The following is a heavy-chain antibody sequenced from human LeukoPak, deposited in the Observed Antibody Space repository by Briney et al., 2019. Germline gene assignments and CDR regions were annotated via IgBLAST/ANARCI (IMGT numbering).Heavy chain of an antibody. Sequence: GGSLRLSCAASGFTFSGSAMHWVRQASGKGLEWVGRIRSKASSYATAYAASVKGRFTISRDDSKNTAYLQMNSLKTEDTAVYYCTRPSDFWSGYYDYWGQGTLVTVSS. CDR3: TRPSDFWSGYYDY. CDR2: IRSKASSYAT. J-gene: IGHJ4*02. V-gene: IGHV3-73*01. D-gene: IGHD3-3*01. CDR1: GFTFSGSA.